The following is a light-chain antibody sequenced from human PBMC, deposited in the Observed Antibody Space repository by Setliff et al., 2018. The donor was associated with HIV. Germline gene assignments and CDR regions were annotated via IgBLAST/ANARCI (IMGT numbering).Light chain of an antibody. CDR3: CSHAGGNTYI. V-gene: IGLV2-23*01. Sequence: QSALTQPDSVSGSPGQSITISCTGTSSDVGTYNFVSWYQQHPGKAPKLIIVEGTKRLSGVSNRFSGSNSGNTASLTISGLQPEDEADYYCCSHAGGNTYIFGSGTKVTVL. CDR2: EGT. CDR1: SSDVGTYNF. J-gene: IGLJ1*01.